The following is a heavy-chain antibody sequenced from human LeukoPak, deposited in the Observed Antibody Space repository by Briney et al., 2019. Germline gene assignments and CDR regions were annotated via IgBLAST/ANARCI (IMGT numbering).Heavy chain of an antibody. CDR2: IIYTGNS. V-gene: IGHV4-39*01. D-gene: IGHD4-17*01. CDR1: GGAITSSSYK. J-gene: IGHJ4*02. Sequence: SETLSLTCTVSGGAITSSSYKWGWIRQPPGKGLEWIGIIIYTGNSNYSPSLRTRVTMSVDTSKNQFSLQLNPVTAADTAVYYCAKHEYGDLKDFDYWGQGTLVTVSS. CDR3: AKHEYGDLKDFDY.